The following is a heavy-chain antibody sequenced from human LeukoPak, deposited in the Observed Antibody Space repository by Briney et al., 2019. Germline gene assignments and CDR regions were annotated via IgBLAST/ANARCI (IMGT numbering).Heavy chain of an antibody. V-gene: IGHV3-23*01. CDR3: VEGIFATGWSNAFDF. Sequence: QPGGSLRLSCAASGFTFSSYAMSWVRQAPEKGLEWVSGISGSGYSTYYADSVKGRFTISRDNTRGTVYLEMKNLRVEDTAMYYCVEGIFATGWSNAFDFWGQGTMVVVS. J-gene: IGHJ3*01. D-gene: IGHD6-19*01. CDR1: GFTFSSYA. CDR2: ISGSGYST.